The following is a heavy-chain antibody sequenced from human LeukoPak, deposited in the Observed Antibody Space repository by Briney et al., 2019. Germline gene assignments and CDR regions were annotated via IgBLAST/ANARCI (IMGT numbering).Heavy chain of an antibody. V-gene: IGHV4-4*07. CDR1: GDSIDNSY. J-gene: IGHJ4*02. Sequence: SETLSLTCTVSGDSIDNSYWSWIRQPAGKGLEWIGRVHPNGNTDYNPSLKSRVTLPIDTPKNKFSLKLTSVTAADTAVYYCARGPPPDFDYWGRGTLITVSS. CDR2: VHPNGNT. CDR3: ARGPPPDFDY.